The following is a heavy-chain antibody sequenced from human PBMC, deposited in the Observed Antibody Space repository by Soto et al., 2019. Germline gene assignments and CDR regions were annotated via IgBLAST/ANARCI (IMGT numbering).Heavy chain of an antibody. V-gene: IGHV4-34*01. CDR1: GGSFSGYY. Sequence: QVQLQQWGAGLLKPSETLSLTCAVYGGSFSGYYCSWIRQPPGKGLEWIGEINHSGSTNYNPSLKSRVTISVDTSKNQFSLKLISVTAADTAVYYCARANLGELSVCDYWGQGTLVTVSS. CDR3: ARANLGELSVCDY. CDR2: INHSGST. J-gene: IGHJ4*02. D-gene: IGHD3-16*02.